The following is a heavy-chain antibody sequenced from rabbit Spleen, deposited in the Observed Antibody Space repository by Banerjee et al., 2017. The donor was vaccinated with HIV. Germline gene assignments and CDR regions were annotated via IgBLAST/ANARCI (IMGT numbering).Heavy chain of an antibody. CDR2: IYTDNGNT. CDR1: GFSFSSRYW. J-gene: IGHJ4*01. V-gene: IGHV1S45*01. Sequence: QEQLEESGGDLVKPEGSLTLTCTASGFSFSSRYWPCWVRQAPGKGLEWIACIYTDNGNTWYASWAKGRFTISKTSSTTVTLQMPSLTAADTATYFCARSAGVSDTGLYLWGPGTLVTVS. D-gene: IGHD4-2*01. CDR3: ARSAGVSDTGLYL.